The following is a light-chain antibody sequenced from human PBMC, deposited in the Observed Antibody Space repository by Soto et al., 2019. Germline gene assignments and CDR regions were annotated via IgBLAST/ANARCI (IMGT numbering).Light chain of an antibody. CDR2: KAS. CDR1: QSISSW. CDR3: QQYNSYSEYT. Sequence: DIQMTQSPSTLSASVGDRVTITCRASQSISSWLAWYQQKPGKAPKLLIYKASSLEIGVPSRFSGSGSGTEFALTISSLQPDDFATYYCQQYNSYSEYTFGQGTKLEIK. V-gene: IGKV1-5*03. J-gene: IGKJ2*01.